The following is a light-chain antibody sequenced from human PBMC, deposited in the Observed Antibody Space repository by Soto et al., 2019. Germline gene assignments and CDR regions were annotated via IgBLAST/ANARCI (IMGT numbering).Light chain of an antibody. J-gene: IGKJ1*01. CDR3: QQYGSSPT. CDR1: QSVDITN. V-gene: IGKV3-20*01. Sequence: EIVLTQSPGTLKLSPGDRATLSWRASQSVDITNLAWYQQIPGQAPSLLIYGASTRATGIPARFSGSGSGTDFTLTISSLEPEDFAVYYCQQYGSSPTFGQVSKVDVK. CDR2: GAS.